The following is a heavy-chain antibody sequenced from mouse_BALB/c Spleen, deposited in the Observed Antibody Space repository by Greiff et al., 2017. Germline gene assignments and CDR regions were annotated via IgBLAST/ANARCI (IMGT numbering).Heavy chain of an antibody. V-gene: IGHV1S81*02. CDR3: ARGLGCFDY. J-gene: IGHJ2*01. D-gene: IGHD1-2*01. CDR1: GYTFTSYW. CDR2: INPSNGRT. Sequence: QVQLQQPGAELVKPGASVKLSCKASGYTFTSYWMHWVKQRPGQGLEWIGEINPSNGRTNYNEKFKSKATLTVDKSSSTAYMQLSSLTSEDSAVYYCARGLGCFDYWGQGTTLTVSS.